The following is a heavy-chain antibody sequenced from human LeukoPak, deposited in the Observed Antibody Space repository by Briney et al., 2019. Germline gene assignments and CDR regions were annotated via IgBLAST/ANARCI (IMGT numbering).Heavy chain of an antibody. V-gene: IGHV3-33*01. Sequence: GRSLRLSCAASGFTFSSYGMHWVRQAPGKGQEWVAVIWYDGSNKYYADSVKGRFTISRDNSKNTLYLQMNSLRAEDTAVYYCAREGGKQPLIHYFDYWGQGTLVTVSS. J-gene: IGHJ4*02. D-gene: IGHD6-13*01. CDR3: AREGGKQPLIHYFDY. CDR2: IWYDGSNK. CDR1: GFTFSSYG.